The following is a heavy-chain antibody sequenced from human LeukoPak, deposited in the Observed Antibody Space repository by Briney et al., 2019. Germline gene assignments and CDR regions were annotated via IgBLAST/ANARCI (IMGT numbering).Heavy chain of an antibody. Sequence: GGSLRLSCAASGFTFSTYWMHWVRQAPGKGLVWVSRIDTDGSNTIYADSVKGRFTISRDNAKNTLFLQMNSLRAEDTAVYYCARDYYYGMDVWGQGTTITVSS. J-gene: IGHJ6*02. V-gene: IGHV3-74*01. CDR1: GFTFSTYW. CDR2: IDTDGSNT. CDR3: ARDYYYGMDV.